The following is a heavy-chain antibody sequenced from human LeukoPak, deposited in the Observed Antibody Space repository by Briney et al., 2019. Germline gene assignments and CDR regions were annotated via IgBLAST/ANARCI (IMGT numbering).Heavy chain of an antibody. CDR3: ARDRVDYGDYADAFDI. CDR2: ISSSGSTI. CDR1: GFTFSDYY. J-gene: IGHJ3*02. V-gene: IGHV3-11*01. D-gene: IGHD4-17*01. Sequence: GGSLRLPCAASGFTFSDYYMSWIRQAPGKGLEWVSYISSSGSTIYYADSVKGRFTISRDNAKNSLYLQMNSLRAEDTAVYYCARDRVDYGDYADAFDIWGQGTMVTVSS.